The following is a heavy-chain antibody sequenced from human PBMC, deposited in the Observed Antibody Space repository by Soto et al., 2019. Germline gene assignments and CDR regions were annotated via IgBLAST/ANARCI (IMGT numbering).Heavy chain of an antibody. J-gene: IGHJ4*02. Sequence: PGESLKISCRASGYSFSTYWIGWVRQMPGKGLEWMGIIYPGDSDTRYSPSFQGRVTISADKSINTAYLQWSSLSASDTAMYYCARHSRRSSGWYGDYWGQGTLVTVSS. V-gene: IGHV5-51*01. CDR3: ARHSRRSSGWYGDY. D-gene: IGHD6-19*01. CDR1: GYSFSTYW. CDR2: IYPGDSDT.